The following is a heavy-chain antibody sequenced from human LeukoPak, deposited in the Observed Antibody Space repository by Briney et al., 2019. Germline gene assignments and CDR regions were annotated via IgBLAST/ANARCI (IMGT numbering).Heavy chain of an antibody. D-gene: IGHD2-2*01. V-gene: IGHV1-2*02. CDR2: INPNSGGT. CDR1: GYTFTGYY. CDR3: AGVARRDTVVVPAGIVRFDP. J-gene: IGHJ5*02. Sequence: ASVKVSCKASGYTFTGYYMHWVRQAPGQGLEWMGWINPNSGGTNYAQKFQGRVTMTRDTSISTAYMELSRLRSDDTAVYYCAGVARRDTVVVPAGIVRFDPWGQGTLVAVSS.